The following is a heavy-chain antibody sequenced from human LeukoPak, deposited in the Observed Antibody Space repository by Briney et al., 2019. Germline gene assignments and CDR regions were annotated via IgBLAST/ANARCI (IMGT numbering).Heavy chain of an antibody. CDR3: ARQVNVVVAAATFDY. J-gene: IGHJ4*02. D-gene: IGHD2-15*01. V-gene: IGHV4-39*01. Sequence: PSETLSLTCTVSGGSISSSSYYWGWIRQPPGKGLEWIGSIYYSGSTYYNPSLKSRVTISVDTSKNQFSLKLSSVTAADTAVYYCARQVNVVVAAATFDYWGQGTLVTVSS. CDR2: IYYSGST. CDR1: GGSISSSSYY.